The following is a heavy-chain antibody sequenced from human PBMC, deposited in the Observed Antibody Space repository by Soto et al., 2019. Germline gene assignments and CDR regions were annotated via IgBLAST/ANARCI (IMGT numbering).Heavy chain of an antibody. CDR1: GGTFSSYA. Sequence: QVQLVQSGAEVKKPGSSVKVSCKASGGTFSSYAIGWVRQAPGQGLEWMGGIIPIFGTANYAQKFQGRVTITADESTSKAYMELSSLRSEDTAVYYCARSNQQLVPSFKSPFDYWGQGTLVTVSS. V-gene: IGHV1-69*01. J-gene: IGHJ4*02. CDR2: IIPIFGTA. D-gene: IGHD6-13*01. CDR3: ARSNQQLVPSFKSPFDY.